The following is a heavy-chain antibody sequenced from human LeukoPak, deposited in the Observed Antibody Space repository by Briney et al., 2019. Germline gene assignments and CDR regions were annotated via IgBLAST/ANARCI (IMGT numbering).Heavy chain of an antibody. V-gene: IGHV1-2*02. D-gene: IGHD2-2*01. J-gene: IGHJ6*02. CDR2: INPNTGGT. Sequence: ASVTVSCKASGYTFTGYYMHWVRQAPGQGLEWMGWINPNTGGTNYAQKFQGRVTMTRDTSISTAYMELSRLRSDDTAVYYCARGVPAAMGYYYGMDVWGQGTTVTVSS. CDR3: ARGVPAAMGYYYGMDV. CDR1: GYTFTGYY.